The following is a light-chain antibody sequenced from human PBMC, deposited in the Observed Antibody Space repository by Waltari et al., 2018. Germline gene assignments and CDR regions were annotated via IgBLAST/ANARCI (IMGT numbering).Light chain of an antibody. CDR2: GAS. CDR1: QSVSSN. J-gene: IGKJ1*01. Sequence: EIVMTQSPATLSVSPGERATLSCSASQSVSSNLAWYQQIPGQAPRLLIYGASTRATGIPARFTGSGSGTEFTLTISSMQSEDIAVYYCQQYNNWPGRFGQGTKVEIK. CDR3: QQYNNWPGR. V-gene: IGKV3-15*01.